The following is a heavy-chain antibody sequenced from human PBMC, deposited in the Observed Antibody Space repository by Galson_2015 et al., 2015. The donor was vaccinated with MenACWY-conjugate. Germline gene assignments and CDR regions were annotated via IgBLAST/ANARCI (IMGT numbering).Heavy chain of an antibody. Sequence: SLRLSCAASGFTFSSYAMHWVRQAPGKGLEYVSAISSNGGTTYYTDSVKGRFTISRDNSKNTLYLQMSSLRAEDTAVYYCVKTKPLLFYYWGQGTPVTLPP. CDR3: VKTKPLLFYY. CDR1: GFTFSSYA. J-gene: IGHJ4*02. V-gene: IGHV3-64D*06. CDR2: ISSNGGTT.